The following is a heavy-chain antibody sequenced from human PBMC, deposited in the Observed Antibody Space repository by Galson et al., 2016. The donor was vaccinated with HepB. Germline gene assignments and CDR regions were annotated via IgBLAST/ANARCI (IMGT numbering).Heavy chain of an antibody. CDR2: ISPYNDHT. CDR1: GYTFTNYG. Sequence: SVKVSCKASGYTFTNYGLSWVRQAPGQGLEWMGWISPYNDHTEYVQKLQGRVTMTTDTSTSTAYMELGSLRSDDTAVDYCVREGEVRGGDYWGQGTLVTVSS. D-gene: IGHD2-21*01. V-gene: IGHV1-18*01. J-gene: IGHJ4*02. CDR3: VREGEVRGGDY.